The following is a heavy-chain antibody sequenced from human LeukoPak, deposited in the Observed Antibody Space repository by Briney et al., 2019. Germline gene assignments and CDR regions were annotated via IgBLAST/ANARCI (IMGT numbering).Heavy chain of an antibody. D-gene: IGHD1-26*01. CDR1: GFTFSSYA. Sequence: GRSLRLSCAASGFTFSSYAMHWVRQAPGKGLEWVAVIPYDGSNKYYADSVKGRFTISRDNSKNTLYLQMNSLRAGDTAVYYCASGSYYVVDYWGQGTLVTVSS. J-gene: IGHJ4*02. V-gene: IGHV3-30*04. CDR2: IPYDGSNK. CDR3: ASGSYYVVDY.